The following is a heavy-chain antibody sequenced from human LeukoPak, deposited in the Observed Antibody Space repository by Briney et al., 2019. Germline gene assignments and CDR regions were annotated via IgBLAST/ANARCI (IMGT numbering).Heavy chain of an antibody. Sequence: SETLSLTCTVSGGSISSYYWSWIRQPPGKGLEWIGYIYYSGSTNYNPSLKSRVTISVDTSKNQFSLKLSSVTAADTAAYYCARTLTGTTRDAFDIWGQGTMVTVSS. V-gene: IGHV4-59*01. J-gene: IGHJ3*02. CDR1: GGSISSYY. D-gene: IGHD1-7*01. CDR3: ARTLTGTTRDAFDI. CDR2: IYYSGST.